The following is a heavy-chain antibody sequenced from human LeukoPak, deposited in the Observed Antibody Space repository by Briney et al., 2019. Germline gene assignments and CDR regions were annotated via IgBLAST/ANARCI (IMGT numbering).Heavy chain of an antibody. CDR3: ARNNKAAYYDFWSGYYSEG. D-gene: IGHD3-3*01. CDR1: GFTFSSYA. V-gene: IGHV3-23*01. Sequence: GGSLILSCAASGFTFSSYAMSWVRQAPGKGLEWVSGISGSVGSTYHADSVKGRFTISRDNAKNPLYLQMNSLRAEDTAVYYCARNNKAAYYDFWSGYYSEGWGQGTLVTVSS. J-gene: IGHJ4*02. CDR2: ISGSVGST.